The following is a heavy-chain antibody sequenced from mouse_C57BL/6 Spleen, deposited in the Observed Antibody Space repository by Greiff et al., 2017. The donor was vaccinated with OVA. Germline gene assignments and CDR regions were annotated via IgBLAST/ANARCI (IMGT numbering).Heavy chain of an antibody. D-gene: IGHD3-2*02. CDR1: GYAFSSSW. J-gene: IGHJ4*01. V-gene: IGHV1-82*01. CDR3: ARSPLRLRAMDY. CDR2: IYPGDGDT. Sequence: QVQLQQSGPELVKPGASVKISCKASGYAFSSSWMNWVKQRPGKGLEWIGRIYPGDGDTNYNGKFKGKATLTADKSSSTAYMQLSSLTSEDSAVYCCARSPLRLRAMDYWGQGTSVTVSS.